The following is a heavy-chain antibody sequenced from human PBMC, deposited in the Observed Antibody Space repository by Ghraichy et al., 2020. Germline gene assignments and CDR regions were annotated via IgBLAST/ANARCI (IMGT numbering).Heavy chain of an antibody. V-gene: IGHV3-48*03. CDR1: GFTFSSYE. CDR2: ISSSGSTI. Sequence: LSLTCAASGFTFSSYEMNWVRQAPGKGLEWVSYISSSGSTIYYADSVKGRFTISRDNAKNSLYLQMNSLRAEDTAVYYCARDSIIDAFDIWGQGTMVTVSS. J-gene: IGHJ3*02. CDR3: ARDSIIDAFDI.